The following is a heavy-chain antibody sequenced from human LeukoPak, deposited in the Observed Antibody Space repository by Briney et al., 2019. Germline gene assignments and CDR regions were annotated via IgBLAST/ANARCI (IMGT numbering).Heavy chain of an antibody. CDR3: ARLYDGSAYHADHFDY. D-gene: IGHD3-22*01. J-gene: IGHJ4*02. CDR2: ISRSSSYI. Sequence: GGSLRLSCAGSGFTFNTYNMNWVRQAPGKGLEWVSSISRSSSYIYYADSVKGRFTISRDNTKNSLYLQMNSLRAEDTAVYYCARLYDGSAYHADHFDYWGQGTLVIVSS. CDR1: GFTFNTYN. V-gene: IGHV3-21*01.